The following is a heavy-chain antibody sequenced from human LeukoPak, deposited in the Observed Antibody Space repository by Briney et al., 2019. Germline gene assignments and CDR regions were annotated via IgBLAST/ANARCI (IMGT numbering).Heavy chain of an antibody. D-gene: IGHD2-2*01. CDR3: AKRSCSSTTCLKTD. CDR1: GFTFSSYA. J-gene: IGHJ4*02. Sequence: GGSLRLSCAASGFTFSSYAMHWVRQTPGKGLEWVAVISYDGIDKYYADSVKGRFTISRDNSKNTLYLQMNSLRSEDTAVYYCAKRSCSSTTCLKTDWGQGTPVTVSS. V-gene: IGHV3-30*18. CDR2: ISYDGIDK.